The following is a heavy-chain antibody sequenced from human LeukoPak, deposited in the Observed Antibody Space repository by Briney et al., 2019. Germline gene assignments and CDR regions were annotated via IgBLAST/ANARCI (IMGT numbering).Heavy chain of an antibody. J-gene: IGHJ4*02. D-gene: IGHD6-6*01. CDR3: EKGGIAARLTDY. CDR2: ISDDGGTT. CDR1: GFTFSSCT. Sequence: GGSLRLSCAASGFTFSSCTMGWVRQAPGKGLEWVSTISDDGGTTYYVDSVKGRVTISRDNSKNTLYLQLSRVRAADTAVYYWEKGGIAARLTDYWGQGTLVTVSS. V-gene: IGHV3-23*01.